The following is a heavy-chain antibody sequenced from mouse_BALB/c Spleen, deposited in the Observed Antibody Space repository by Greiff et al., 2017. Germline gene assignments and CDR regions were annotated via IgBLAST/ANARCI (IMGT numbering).Heavy chain of an antibody. CDR3: AREGYGNYGYFDV. Sequence: EVKLVESGPELVKPGASVKMSCKASGYTFTSYVMHWVKQKPGQGLEWIGYINPYNDGTKYNEKFKGKATLTSDKSSSTAYMELSSLTSEDSAVYYCAREGYGNYGYFDVWGAGTTVTVSS. CDR1: GYTFTSYV. J-gene: IGHJ1*01. D-gene: IGHD2-10*02. CDR2: INPYNDGT. V-gene: IGHV1-14*01.